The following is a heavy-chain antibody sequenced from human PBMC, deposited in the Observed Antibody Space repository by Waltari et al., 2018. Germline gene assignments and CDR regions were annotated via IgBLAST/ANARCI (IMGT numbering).Heavy chain of an antibody. J-gene: IGHJ4*02. Sequence: QVQLGQSGAEVKKHGDSVKVSCKASGYPFTNFDVYWVRQATGQGLEWMGWMNPNSGNTGYAQKFQGRVTMTRNTSVNTAYMELSSLRSEDTAFYYCARYNSPYSDFDYWGQGTLVTVSS. D-gene: IGHD3-22*01. CDR1: GYPFTNFD. CDR3: ARYNSPYSDFDY. CDR2: MNPNSGNT. V-gene: IGHV1-8*01.